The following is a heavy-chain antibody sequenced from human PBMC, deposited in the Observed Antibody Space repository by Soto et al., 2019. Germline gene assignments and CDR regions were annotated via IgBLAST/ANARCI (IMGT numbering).Heavy chain of an antibody. CDR1: GFTFSSYA. D-gene: IGHD4-4*01. CDR3: ARGTVDAPNDAFDI. CDR2: ISYDGSNK. Sequence: QVQLVESGGGVVQPGRSLRLSCAASGFTFSSYAMHWVRQAPGKGLEWVAVISYDGSNKYYADSVKGRFTISRDNSKNTLYLQMNSLGAEDTAVYYCARGTVDAPNDAFDIWGQGTMVTVSS. J-gene: IGHJ3*02. V-gene: IGHV3-30-3*01.